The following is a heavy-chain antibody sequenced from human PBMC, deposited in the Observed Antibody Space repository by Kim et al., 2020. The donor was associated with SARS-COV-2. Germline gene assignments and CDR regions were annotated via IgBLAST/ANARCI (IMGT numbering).Heavy chain of an antibody. CDR2: IDHSGST. CDR3: ARLGTTDDC. CDR1: GGSFSGYY. D-gene: IGHD1-1*01. V-gene: IGHV4-34*01. J-gene: IGHJ4*02. Sequence: SETLSLTCAVHGGSFSGYYWSWIRQPPGKGLEWIGEIDHSGSTNDNPSLKSRVTMSVDTSKKQFSLSLRSVTTADTGVYFCARLGTTDDCWGQGTLVTVSS.